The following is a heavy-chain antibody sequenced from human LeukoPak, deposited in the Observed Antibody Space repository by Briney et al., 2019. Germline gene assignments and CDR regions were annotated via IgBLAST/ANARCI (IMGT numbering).Heavy chain of an antibody. V-gene: IGHV3-23*01. CDR3: AKGRSGYYDSPLDY. Sequence: GGSLRLSCAASGFTLSSYAMSWGREAPGQGLEWGSPISVSGGSTYYPDSVKGRSTISRDKSKNTLYLQMNSLRAEDTAVYYCAKGRSGYYDSPLDYWGQGTLVTVSS. D-gene: IGHD3-22*01. CDR2: ISVSGGST. CDR1: GFTLSSYA. J-gene: IGHJ4*02.